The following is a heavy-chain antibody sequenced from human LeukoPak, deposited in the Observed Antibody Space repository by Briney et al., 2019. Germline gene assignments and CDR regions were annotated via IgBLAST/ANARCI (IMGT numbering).Heavy chain of an antibody. J-gene: IGHJ3*02. CDR3: ARDTAMYRAFDI. V-gene: IGHV4-61*01. CDR1: GGSISSGSYY. CDR2: IYYSGCT. Sequence: SETLSLTCTVSGGSISSGSYYRSWIRQPPGKGLEWIGYIYYSGCTYYNPSLKSLVTISLDTSKKQFSLKLRSVTAADTAVFYCARDTAMYRAFDIWGQGTMVTVSS. D-gene: IGHD2-8*01.